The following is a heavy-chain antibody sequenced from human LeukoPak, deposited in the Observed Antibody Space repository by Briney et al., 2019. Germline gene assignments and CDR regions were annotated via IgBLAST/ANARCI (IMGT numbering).Heavy chain of an antibody. CDR1: GFTLNNYG. V-gene: IGHV3-33*05. Sequence: GGSLRLSCAASGFTLNNYGMHWVRQAPGKGLEWVAAISYDGSDKYYADSVRGRFTISRDSSKNTLYLQMNSLRADDTAVYYCARVLPYDYINRFDRWGQGTLVTVSS. CDR3: ARVLPYDYINRFDR. J-gene: IGHJ5*02. CDR2: ISYDGSDK. D-gene: IGHD4-11*01.